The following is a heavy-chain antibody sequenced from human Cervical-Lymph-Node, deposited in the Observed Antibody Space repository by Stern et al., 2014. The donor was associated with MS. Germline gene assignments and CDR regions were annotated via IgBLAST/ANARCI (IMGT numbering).Heavy chain of an antibody. Sequence: VQLVQSGAELIRPGESLKISCKGSGFKFSIYWIAWVRQMPGKGLEWMGIIYPGDSEPRDSLSFQGQVTMSAAKSTSTAYLQWSSLNASDTAMYFCARQTTAWASDVWGQGTLVTVSS. CDR2: IYPGDSEP. CDR1: GFKFSIYW. CDR3: ARQTTAWASDV. V-gene: IGHV5-51*01. D-gene: IGHD1-14*01. J-gene: IGHJ4*02.